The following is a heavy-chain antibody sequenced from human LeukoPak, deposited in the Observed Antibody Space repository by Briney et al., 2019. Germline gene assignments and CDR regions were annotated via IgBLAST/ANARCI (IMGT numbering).Heavy chain of an antibody. CDR2: IYYSGST. CDR1: GGSISSSSYY. J-gene: IGHJ5*02. V-gene: IGHV4-39*01. D-gene: IGHD2-2*02. CDR3: ARGKVVVDIVVVPAAIGFDP. Sequence: SETLSLTCTVSGGSISSSSYYWGWIRQPPGKGLEWIGSIYYSGSTYYNPSLKSRVTISVDTSKNQFSLKLSSVTAADTAVYYCARGKVVVDIVVVPAAIGFDPWGQGTLVTVSS.